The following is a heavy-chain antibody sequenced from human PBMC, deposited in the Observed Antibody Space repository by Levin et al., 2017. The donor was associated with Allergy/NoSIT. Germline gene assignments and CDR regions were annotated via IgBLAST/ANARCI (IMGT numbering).Heavy chain of an antibody. CDR2: VNVVYGNT. J-gene: IGHJ4*02. CDR3: ARGGGLAHFDY. CDR1: GYSFTTYF. Sequence: ASVKVSCKASGYSFTTYFMHWVRQAPGQGLEWMGWVNVVYGNTKYSQKFEGTVSITRDTSATSTYLELSSLRSEDTAVYYCARGGGLAHFDYWGQGTLVTVS. D-gene: IGHD6-19*01. V-gene: IGHV1-3*01.